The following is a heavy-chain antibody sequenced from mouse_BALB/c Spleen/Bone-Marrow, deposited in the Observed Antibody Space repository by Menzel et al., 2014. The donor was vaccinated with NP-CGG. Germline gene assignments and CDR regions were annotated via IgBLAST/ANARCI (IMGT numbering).Heavy chain of an antibody. J-gene: IGHJ2*01. D-gene: IGHD2-13*01. Sequence: VQLQQPGPDLVKPGASVKMSCKASGYSFXGYFMNWVMQSHGKSLEWIGRINPDNGDTFYNQKFKGKATLTVDRSSNTAHMDLRSLASEDSAVYYCARSDFYFDYWGQGTTLTVSS. CDR3: ARSDFYFDY. CDR1: GYSFXGYF. CDR2: INPDNGDT. V-gene: IGHV1-20*02.